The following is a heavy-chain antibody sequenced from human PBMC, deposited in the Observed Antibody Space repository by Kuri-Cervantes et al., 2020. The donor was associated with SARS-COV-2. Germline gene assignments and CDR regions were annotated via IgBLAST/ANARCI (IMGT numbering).Heavy chain of an antibody. D-gene: IGHD6-19*01. CDR3: ARAPQWVAGDDAFDI. CDR1: GFTVSSNY. Sequence: GGSLRLSCAASGFTVSSNYMSWVRQAPGKGLGWVSVIYSGGSTYYADSVKGRFTISRDNSKNTLYLQMNSLRAEDTAVYYCARAPQWVAGDDAFDIWGQGTMVTVSS. V-gene: IGHV3-66*02. J-gene: IGHJ3*02. CDR2: IYSGGST.